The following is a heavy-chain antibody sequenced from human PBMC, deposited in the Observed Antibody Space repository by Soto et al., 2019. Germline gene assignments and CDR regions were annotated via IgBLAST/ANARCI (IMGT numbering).Heavy chain of an antibody. Sequence: GESLKISCKGSGYSFTSYWISWVRQMPGKGLEWMGRIDPSDSYTNYSPSFQGHVTISADKSISTAYLQWSSLKASDTAMYYCARYCSSTSCYGLTRGGYYYYGMDVWGQGPTGTVSS. J-gene: IGHJ6*02. CDR2: IDPSDSYT. CDR1: GYSFTSYW. CDR3: ARYCSSTSCYGLTRGGYYYYGMDV. V-gene: IGHV5-10-1*01. D-gene: IGHD2-2*01.